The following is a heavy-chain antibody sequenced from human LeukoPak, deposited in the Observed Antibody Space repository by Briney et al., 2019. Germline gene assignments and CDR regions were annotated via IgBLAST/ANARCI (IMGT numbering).Heavy chain of an antibody. V-gene: IGHV3-30*02. CDR3: AKGYCSGTSCYSGLD. CDR2: IRYDGSNK. J-gene: IGHJ4*02. Sequence: GGYLRLSCAASGFTFDDYAMHWVRQAPGKGLEWVAFIRYDGSNKYYVDSVKGRFTISRDNSKNKLSLQMNSLRPDDTAVYFCAKGYCSGTSCYSGLDWGQGTLVTVSS. D-gene: IGHD2-2*01. CDR1: GFTFDDYA.